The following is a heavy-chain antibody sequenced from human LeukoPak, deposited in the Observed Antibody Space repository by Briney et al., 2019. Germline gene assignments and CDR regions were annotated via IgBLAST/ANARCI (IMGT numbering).Heavy chain of an antibody. V-gene: IGHV4-30-4*01. Sequence: SETLPLTCTVSGVSISSGDYYWSWIRQPPGKGLEWIGYMYSSGSTYYNPSLKSRATISVDTSKNQFSLKLSSVTAADTAVYYCARPYYYDSRIDLWGQGTLVTVSS. J-gene: IGHJ5*02. D-gene: IGHD3-22*01. CDR1: GVSISSGDYY. CDR2: MYSSGST. CDR3: ARPYYYDSRIDL.